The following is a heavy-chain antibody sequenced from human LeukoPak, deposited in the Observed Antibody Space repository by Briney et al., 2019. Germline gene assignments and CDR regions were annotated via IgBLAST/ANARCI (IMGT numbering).Heavy chain of an antibody. Sequence: SETLSLTCTVPGGSISSYYWSWMRQPPGKGLEWIGYIYYSGSTNYNPSLKSRVTISVDTSKNQFSLKLSSVTAADTAVYYCASSTYDYVWGSYLGPFDYWGQGTLVTVSS. CDR3: ASSTYDYVWGSYLGPFDY. V-gene: IGHV4-59*01. D-gene: IGHD3-16*02. CDR2: IYYSGST. J-gene: IGHJ4*02. CDR1: GGSISSYY.